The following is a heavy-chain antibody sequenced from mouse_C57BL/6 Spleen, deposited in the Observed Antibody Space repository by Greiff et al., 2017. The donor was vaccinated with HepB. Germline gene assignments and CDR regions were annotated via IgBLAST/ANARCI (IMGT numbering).Heavy chain of an antibody. V-gene: IGHV1-76*01. CDR3: ARQGYYYGSSSWFAY. Sequence: QVQLQQSGAELVRPGASVKLSCKASGYTFTDYYINWVKQRPGQGLEWIARIYPGSGNTYYNEKFKGKATLTAEKSSSTAYMQLSSLTSEDSAVYFCARQGYYYGSSSWFAYWGQGTLVTVSA. J-gene: IGHJ3*01. CDR2: IYPGSGNT. CDR1: GYTFTDYY. D-gene: IGHD1-1*01.